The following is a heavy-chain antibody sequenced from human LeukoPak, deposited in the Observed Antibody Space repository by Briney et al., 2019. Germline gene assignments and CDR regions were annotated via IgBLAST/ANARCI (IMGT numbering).Heavy chain of an antibody. V-gene: IGHV4-61*01. CDR2: IYYSGST. J-gene: IGHJ3*02. D-gene: IGHD3-22*01. CDR1: GGSISSGSYY. Sequence: SQTLSLTCTVSGGSISSGSYYWSWIRQPPGTGLEWIGYIYYSGSTNYNPSLKSRVTISVDTSKNQFSLKLSSVTAADTAVYYCARFPYYYDSSGYPDSAFDIWGQGTMVTVSS. CDR3: ARFPYYYDSSGYPDSAFDI.